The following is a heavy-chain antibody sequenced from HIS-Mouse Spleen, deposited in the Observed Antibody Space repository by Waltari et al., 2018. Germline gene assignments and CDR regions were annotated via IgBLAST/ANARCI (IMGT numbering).Heavy chain of an antibody. Sequence: QVQLQESGPGLVKPSETLSLTCTVSGGSISSHYWPWIRQPPGKGLEWIGYYSGSTNYNPSLKSRVTISVDTSKNQFSLKLSSVTAADTAVYYCARASRDLLLPRYFDLWGRGTLVTVSS. CDR1: GGSISSHY. V-gene: IGHV4-59*11. CDR3: ARASRDLLLPRYFDL. CDR2: YYSGST. J-gene: IGHJ2*01.